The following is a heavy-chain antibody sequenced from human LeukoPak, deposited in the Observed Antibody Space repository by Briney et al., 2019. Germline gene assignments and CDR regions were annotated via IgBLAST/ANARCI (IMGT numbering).Heavy chain of an antibody. CDR2: IYYTGTT. CDR1: GGSFSGFY. Sequence: SETLSLTCEVYGGSFSGFYWSWIRQSPGKGLEWIGEIYYTGTTNYNPSLKSRVTISIDKSKKQMSLKLSSVTAADTAVYYCARRGGRSVIGYWGQGTLVTVSS. CDR3: ARRGGRSVIGY. J-gene: IGHJ4*02. V-gene: IGHV4-34*01. D-gene: IGHD3-3*02.